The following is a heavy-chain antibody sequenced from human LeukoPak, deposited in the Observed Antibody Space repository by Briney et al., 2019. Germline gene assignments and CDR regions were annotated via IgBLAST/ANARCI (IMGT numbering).Heavy chain of an antibody. J-gene: IGHJ5*02. CDR2: TYPGDSDT. Sequence: GESLQISCKGSGYSFTSYWIGWVRQMPGKGLEWMGITYPGDSDTRYSPSFQGQVTISADKSISTAYLQWSSLKASDTAMYYCARQASSGWYGLWNWFDPWGQGTLVTVSS. V-gene: IGHV5-51*01. CDR3: ARQASSGWYGLWNWFDP. D-gene: IGHD6-19*01. CDR1: GYSFTSYW.